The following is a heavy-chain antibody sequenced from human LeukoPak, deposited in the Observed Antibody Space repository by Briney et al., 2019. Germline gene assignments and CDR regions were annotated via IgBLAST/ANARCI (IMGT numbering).Heavy chain of an antibody. CDR2: VDSDGNI. J-gene: IGHJ3*02. V-gene: IGHV3-53*01. D-gene: IGHD1-26*01. Sequence: GGSLRLSCAASGFTFSSYAMSWVRQAPGKGLEWVSVVDSDGNIYYANSVKGRFIISRDNSKNTVYLEMNTLRAEDTAVYYCAREYRFGGTKYGPFDIWGQGTKVTVSS. CDR3: AREYRFGGTKYGPFDI. CDR1: GFTFSSYA.